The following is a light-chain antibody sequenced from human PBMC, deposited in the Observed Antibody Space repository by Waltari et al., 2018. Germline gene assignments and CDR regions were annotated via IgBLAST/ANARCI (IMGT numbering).Light chain of an antibody. CDR3: NSYAGSNSVL. CDR2: EVS. CDR1: DSDVGAYDF. J-gene: IGLJ2*01. V-gene: IGLV2-14*01. Sequence: QSALTQPASVSGSPGQSITISCSGTDSDVGAYDFVSWYQQHPGKAPHLIIYEVSNRPSGISNRFSPSKSGNTASLTISGLQAEDEADYYCNSYAGSNSVLFGAGTKLTVL.